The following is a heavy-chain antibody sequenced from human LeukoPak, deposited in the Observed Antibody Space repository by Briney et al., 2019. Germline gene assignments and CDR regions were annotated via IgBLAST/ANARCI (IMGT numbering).Heavy chain of an antibody. V-gene: IGHV1-2*02. D-gene: IGHD6-13*01. CDR2: INPNSGGT. CDR3: ARDVLAAAGTENYNWFDP. Sequence: ASVKVSCKASGYTFTGYYMHWVRQAPGQGLEWMGWINPNSGGTNYAQKFQGRVTMTRDTSISTAYMELSRLRSDDTAVYYCARDVLAAAGTENYNWFDPWGQGTLVTVSS. J-gene: IGHJ5*02. CDR1: GYTFTGYY.